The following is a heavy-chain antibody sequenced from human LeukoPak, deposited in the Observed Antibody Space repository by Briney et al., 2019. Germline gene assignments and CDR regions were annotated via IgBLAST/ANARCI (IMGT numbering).Heavy chain of an antibody. D-gene: IGHD3-10*01. CDR2: ISYSGST. J-gene: IGHJ4*02. V-gene: IGHV4-59*08. Sequence: SETLSLTCTVSGGSISSYYWSWIRQPPGKGLEWIGYISYSGSTSYNPSLKSRVTVSVDTSKNQFSLRLSSVTAADTAVYYCARHSGSGSYYYPFDYWGQGTLDTVSS. CDR1: GGSISSYY. CDR3: ARHSGSGSYYYPFDY.